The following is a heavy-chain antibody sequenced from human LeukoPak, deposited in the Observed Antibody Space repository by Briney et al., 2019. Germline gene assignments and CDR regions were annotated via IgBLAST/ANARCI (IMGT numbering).Heavy chain of an antibody. CDR2: INHSGST. J-gene: IGHJ6*02. Sequence: PGGSLRLSCAASGFTFSSYSMNWIRQPPGKGLEWIGEINHSGSTNYNPSLKSRVTISVDTSKNQFSLKLSSVTAADTAVYYCARGGSSGPYGMDVWGQGTTVTVSS. CDR3: ARGGSSGPYGMDV. CDR1: GFTFSSYS. D-gene: IGHD6-19*01. V-gene: IGHV4-34*01.